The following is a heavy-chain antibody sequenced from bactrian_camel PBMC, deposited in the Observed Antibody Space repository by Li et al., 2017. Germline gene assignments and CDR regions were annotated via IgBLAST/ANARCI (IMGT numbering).Heavy chain of an antibody. D-gene: IGHD3*01. V-gene: IGHV3S28*01. CDR3: VRGLTTVTTVFTR. J-gene: IGHJ4*01. CDR2: IQTPRGSA. CDR1: GYTFSSRC. Sequence: QLVESGGGSVQVGGSLRLSCSVSGYTFSSRCMGWFRQAPGKGRERVAVIQTPRGSAVYADSVKGRFTISRDNAKNTLYLQMNSLKPEDTAVYYCVRGLTTVTTVFTRWGQGTQVTVS.